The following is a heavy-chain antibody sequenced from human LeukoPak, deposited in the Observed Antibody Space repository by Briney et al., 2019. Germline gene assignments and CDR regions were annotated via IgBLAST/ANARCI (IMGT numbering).Heavy chain of an antibody. CDR1: GYTFTSYY. D-gene: IGHD3-10*01. Sequence: ASVKVSCKASGYTFTSYYMHWVRQAPGQGLEWMGIINPSGGSTSYAQKFQGRVTMTRDTSTSTVYMELSSLRSEDTAVYYCAGPESLLWFGELSGGLDYWGQGTLVTVSS. CDR3: AGPESLLWFGELSGGLDY. V-gene: IGHV1-46*01. CDR2: INPSGGST. J-gene: IGHJ4*02.